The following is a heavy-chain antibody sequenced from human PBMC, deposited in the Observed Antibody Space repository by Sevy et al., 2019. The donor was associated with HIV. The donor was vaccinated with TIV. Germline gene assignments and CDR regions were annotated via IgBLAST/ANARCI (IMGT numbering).Heavy chain of an antibody. J-gene: IGHJ3*02. Sequence: GGSLRLSCAASGFTFSDYYMSWIRQAPGKGLEWVSYISSSSSYTNYADCVKGRFTISRDNAKNSLYLQMNSLRAEDTAVYYCARGTSGSYYGAFDIWGQGTMVTVSS. CDR1: GFTFSDYY. CDR2: ISSSSSYT. V-gene: IGHV3-11*06. D-gene: IGHD1-26*01. CDR3: ARGTSGSYYGAFDI.